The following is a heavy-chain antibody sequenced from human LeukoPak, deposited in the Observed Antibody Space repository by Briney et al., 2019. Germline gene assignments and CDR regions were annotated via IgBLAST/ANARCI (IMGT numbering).Heavy chain of an antibody. J-gene: IGHJ3*02. V-gene: IGHV5-51*03. CDR3: ASTITIVGVVLKDAFDI. D-gene: IGHD3-3*01. Sequence: GESLKISCKGSVYSFTSYWIGWVRQMPGKGLEWMGIIYPGDSDTRYSPSFQGQVTISADKSISTAYLQWSSLNASDTAMYYCASTITIVGVVLKDAFDIRGQGTMVTVP. CDR2: IYPGDSDT. CDR1: VYSFTSYW.